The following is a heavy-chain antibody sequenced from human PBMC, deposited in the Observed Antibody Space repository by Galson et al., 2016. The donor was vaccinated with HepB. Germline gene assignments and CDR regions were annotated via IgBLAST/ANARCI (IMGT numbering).Heavy chain of an antibody. J-gene: IGHJ4*02. D-gene: IGHD4-17*01. Sequence: SVKVSCKASGYMFASYAINWVRQAPGQGLEWMGWVSGYNGNTKYAQKFQDRVTMTTDTWTNTSYMELRSLRSDDTAVYYCARDPTVIHGDYANIGGSDFWGQGTLVTVSS. CDR3: ARDPTVIHGDYANIGGSDF. V-gene: IGHV1-18*01. CDR2: VSGYNGNT. CDR1: GYMFASYA.